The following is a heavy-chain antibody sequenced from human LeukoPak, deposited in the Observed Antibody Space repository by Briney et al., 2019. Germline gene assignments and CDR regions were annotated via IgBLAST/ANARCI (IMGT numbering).Heavy chain of an antibody. J-gene: IGHJ3*02. D-gene: IGHD4/OR15-4a*01. CDR1: GVSVSSGNYY. CDR2: VYKSGGT. CDR3: ARISLTMRDAFDI. Sequence: SETLSLTCTVSGVSVSSGNYYWSWIRQPPGKGLEWIGYVYKSGGTNYNPSLKGRVTISVDTSKNQFSLKLSSVTTADTAVYYCARISLTMRDAFDIWGQGTTVTVST. V-gene: IGHV4-61*01.